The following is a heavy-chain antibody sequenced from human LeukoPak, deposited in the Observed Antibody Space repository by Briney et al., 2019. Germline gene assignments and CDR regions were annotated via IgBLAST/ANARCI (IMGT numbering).Heavy chain of an antibody. D-gene: IGHD6-19*01. CDR1: GFTFSTYA. CDR3: AKDSKGYSSGWNLDS. Sequence: PEGTLRLSCAASGFTFSTYAMTWVRQAPGKGLEWVSTISGSGDNTYYADSVKGRFTISRDNSKNTLYLQMNSLRAEDTALYYCAKDSKGYSSGWNLDSWGKGTLFTVSS. J-gene: IGHJ4*02. CDR2: ISGSGDNT. V-gene: IGHV3-23*01.